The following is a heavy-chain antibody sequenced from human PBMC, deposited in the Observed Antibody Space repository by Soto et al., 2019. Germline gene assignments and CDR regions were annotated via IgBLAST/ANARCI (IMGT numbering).Heavy chain of an antibody. CDR3: ARWGMATPFAH. J-gene: IGHJ4*02. CDR2: ISYSGIT. Sequence: SETLSLTCTVSGGSLSIYYWGWIRQPPGKGLEWIGYISYSGITNYNPSLKSQVTISVDTSKNQFSLKVNSVSAADTAVYYCARWGMATPFAHWGQGTLVTVSS. V-gene: IGHV4-59*01. CDR1: GGSLSIYY. D-gene: IGHD3-16*01.